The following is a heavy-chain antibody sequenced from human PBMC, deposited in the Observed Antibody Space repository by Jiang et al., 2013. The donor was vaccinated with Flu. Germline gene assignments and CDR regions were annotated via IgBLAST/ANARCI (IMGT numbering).Heavy chain of an antibody. J-gene: IGHJ3*01. CDR3: ARDSVRATSVVLDDAF. CDR2: IYYSGST. D-gene: IGHD1-26*01. V-gene: IGHV4-61*01. CDR1: GGSVSSGSYY. Sequence: GPGLVKPSETLSLTCTVFGGSVSSGSYYWSWIRQPPGKGLEWIGYIYYSGSTNYNPSLKSRVTISVDTSKNQFSLKLSSVTAADTAVYYCARDSVRATSVVLDDAF.